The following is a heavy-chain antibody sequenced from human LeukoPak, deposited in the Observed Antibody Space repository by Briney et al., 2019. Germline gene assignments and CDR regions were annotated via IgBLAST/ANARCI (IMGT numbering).Heavy chain of an antibody. Sequence: GGSLGLSRAASGFTFSSYGMHWVRQAPGKGLEGVAVIWYGGSNKYYADSVKGRFTISRDNPKNTLYLQMNSQSAEDTAVYYCAKDRSTLYYCYGMDVWGQGTTVTVSS. D-gene: IGHD2-2*01. V-gene: IGHV3-33*06. CDR1: GFTFSSYG. J-gene: IGHJ6*02. CDR3: AKDRSTLYYCYGMDV. CDR2: IWYGGSNK.